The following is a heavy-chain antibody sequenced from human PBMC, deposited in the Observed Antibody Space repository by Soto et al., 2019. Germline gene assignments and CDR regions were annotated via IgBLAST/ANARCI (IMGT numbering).Heavy chain of an antibody. J-gene: IGHJ5*02. CDR1: GFTFSSYA. CDR3: ASTYSTSWYWFDP. V-gene: IGHV3-23*01. CDR2: ISGSGGST. D-gene: IGHD6-13*01. Sequence: PGGSLRLSCAASGFTFSSYAMSWVRQAPGKGLEWVSAISGSGGSTYYSTSLKSRLTISKDTSKSQVVLTMTNMDPVDTATYYCASTYSTSWYWFDPWGQGTLVTVSS.